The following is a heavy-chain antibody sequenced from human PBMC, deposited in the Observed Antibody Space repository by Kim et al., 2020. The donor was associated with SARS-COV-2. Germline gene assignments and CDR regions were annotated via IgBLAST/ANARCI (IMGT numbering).Heavy chain of an antibody. CDR3: AKEGGWFGELMDV. V-gene: IGHV3-33*03. D-gene: IGHD3-10*01. Sequence: ADYVKGRFTISREKSKNTLYLQMNSLRAEDTAVYYCAKEGGWFGELMDVWGQGTTVTVSS. J-gene: IGHJ6*02.